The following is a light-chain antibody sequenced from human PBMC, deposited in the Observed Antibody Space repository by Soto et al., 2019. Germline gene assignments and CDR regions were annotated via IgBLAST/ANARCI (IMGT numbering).Light chain of an antibody. CDR1: QSISSW. V-gene: IGKV1-5*03. Sequence: DIQMTQSPSTLSASVGDRVTITCRASQSISSWLAWYQQKPGKAPKLLIYKASSLESGVPSRFSGSGSGTVFTLTISSLQPDDFATYYCQQYNSPLTFGGGTKVEIK. J-gene: IGKJ4*01. CDR2: KAS. CDR3: QQYNSPLT.